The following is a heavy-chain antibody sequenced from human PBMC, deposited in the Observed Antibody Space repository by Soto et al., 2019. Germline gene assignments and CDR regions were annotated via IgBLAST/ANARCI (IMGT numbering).Heavy chain of an antibody. V-gene: IGHV3-30*18. CDR1: GFTFSSYG. CDR2: ISYDGSNK. CDR3: AKPGDV. Sequence: QVQLVESGGGVVQPGRSLRLSCAASGFTFSSYGMHWVRQAPGKGLEWVAVISYDGSNKYYADSVKGRFTISRDNSKNTLYLQMNSLRAEDTAVYYCAKPGDVWGQGTTVTVSS. J-gene: IGHJ6*02.